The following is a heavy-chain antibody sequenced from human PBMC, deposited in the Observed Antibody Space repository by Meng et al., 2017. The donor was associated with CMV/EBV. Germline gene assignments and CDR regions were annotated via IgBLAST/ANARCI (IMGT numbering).Heavy chain of an antibody. CDR1: GGSISSYY. Sequence: SETLSLTCTVSGGSISSYYWSWIRQPPGKGLEWIGYIYYSGSTNYNPSLKSRVTISVDTSKNQFSLKLSSVTAADTAVYYCARVFPRRSDYYYYYGMDVWGQGTTVTVSS. V-gene: IGHV4-59*12. CDR3: ARVFPRRSDYYYYYGMDV. CDR2: IYYSGST. D-gene: IGHD3-3*01. J-gene: IGHJ6*02.